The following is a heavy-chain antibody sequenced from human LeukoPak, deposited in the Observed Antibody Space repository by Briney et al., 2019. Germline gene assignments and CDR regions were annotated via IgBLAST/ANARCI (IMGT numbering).Heavy chain of an antibody. CDR1: GDFITAYY. Sequence: SETLSLTCTVSGDFITAYYWSWIRQPPGKGLEWIGYVHYSGSTEYNPSLRSRVTISLDMSKHQFSLNLTSVTAADTAVYYCASNTGTVFDYWGQGALVTVSS. CDR3: ASNTGTVFDY. V-gene: IGHV4-59*01. D-gene: IGHD7-27*01. J-gene: IGHJ4*02. CDR2: VHYSGST.